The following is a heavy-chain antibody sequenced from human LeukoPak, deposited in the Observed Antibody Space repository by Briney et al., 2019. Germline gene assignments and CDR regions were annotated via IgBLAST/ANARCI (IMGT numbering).Heavy chain of an antibody. CDR1: GYSISSGYY. Sequence: PSETLSLTCTVSGYSISSGYYWGWIRQPPGKGLEWIGSIYHSGSTYYNPSLKSRVTISVDTSKNQFSLKLNSVTAADTAVYYCARGGWELRRGWFDPWGQGTLVTVSS. V-gene: IGHV4-38-2*02. CDR2: IYHSGST. J-gene: IGHJ5*02. D-gene: IGHD1-26*01. CDR3: ARGGWELRRGWFDP.